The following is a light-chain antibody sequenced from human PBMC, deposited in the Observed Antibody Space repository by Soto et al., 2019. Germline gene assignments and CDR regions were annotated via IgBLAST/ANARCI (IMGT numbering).Light chain of an antibody. CDR2: EVT. Sequence: QSALTQPASVSGSPGQSITISCSGTNSDIGSYDYVSWYQHHPGTAPQLIIFEVTYRYSGVSGRFSASKSANTASLTISGPQPEDEDVYDCSSYSSIHPHVLFGGGTKLTVL. CDR1: NSDIGSYDY. CDR3: SSYSSIHPHVL. J-gene: IGLJ2*01. V-gene: IGLV2-14*01.